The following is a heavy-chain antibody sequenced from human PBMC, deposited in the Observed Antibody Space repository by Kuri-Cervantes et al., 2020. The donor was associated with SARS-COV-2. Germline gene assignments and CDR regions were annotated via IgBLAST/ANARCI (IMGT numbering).Heavy chain of an antibody. CDR2: IYSIGRT. V-gene: IGHV4-61*02. J-gene: IGHJ3*01. D-gene: IGHD3-22*01. Sequence: LRLSCSVSGGSVSSGSYYWNWIRQPAGKGLEWIGRIYSIGRTDYNPSLKTRVTISVDTSKSQFSLRLTSVTAADTALYYCARGDSSGYHRTTFHLWGQGTMVTVSS. CDR3: ARGDSSGYHRTTFHL. CDR1: GGSVSSGSYY.